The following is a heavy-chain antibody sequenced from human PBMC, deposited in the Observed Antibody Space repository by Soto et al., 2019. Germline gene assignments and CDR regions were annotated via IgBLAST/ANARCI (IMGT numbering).Heavy chain of an antibody. J-gene: IGHJ6*02. D-gene: IGHD4-17*01. CDR2: IYSGGST. Sequence: PGGSLRLSCAASGFTVSSNYMSWVRRAPGKGLEWVSVIYSGGSTYYADSVKGRFTISRHNSKNTLYLQMNSLRAEDTAVYYCARDSEYMTTEVGGMDVWGQGTTGTVSS. CDR1: GFTVSSNY. V-gene: IGHV3-53*04. CDR3: ARDSEYMTTEVGGMDV.